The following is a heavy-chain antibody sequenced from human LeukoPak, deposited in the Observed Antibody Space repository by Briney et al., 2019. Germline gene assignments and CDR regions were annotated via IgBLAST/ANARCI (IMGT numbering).Heavy chain of an antibody. CDR2: IKSEADGGTS. J-gene: IGHJ4*02. Sequence: GGSLRLSCAASGFAFTSAWMTWVRQAPGKGQEWVGRIKSEADGGTSDYATAVKGRFIISRNDSDNTLYLQMNSLKTDDTAMYYCCTPSGATALSPSFGLWGQGTLVTVSS. CDR3: CTPSGATALSPSFGL. CDR1: GFAFTSAW. D-gene: IGHD3-10*01. V-gene: IGHV3-15*01.